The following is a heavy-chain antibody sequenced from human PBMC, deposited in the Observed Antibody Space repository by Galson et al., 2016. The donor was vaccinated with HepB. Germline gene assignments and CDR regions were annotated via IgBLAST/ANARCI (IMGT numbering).Heavy chain of an antibody. CDR3: AKGDISGDSIDY. D-gene: IGHD2-21*02. Sequence: PGKGLEWVAVISYDGSHKFYTDSVRGRFPISRDNSKNTLYLQMNSLRAEDTAVYYCAKGDISGDSIDYWGQGTLVTVSS. J-gene: IGHJ4*02. CDR2: ISYDGSHK. V-gene: IGHV3-30*18.